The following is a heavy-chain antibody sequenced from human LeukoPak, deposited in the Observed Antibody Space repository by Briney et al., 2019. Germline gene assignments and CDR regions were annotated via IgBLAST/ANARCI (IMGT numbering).Heavy chain of an antibody. Sequence: PSETLSLTCIVSGGSISSYYWSWIRQPPGKGLEWIGYIYYGGSTNYNPSLKSRGTISVDTSKNEFSLKLSSVTAADTAVYYCARGSGPDYLDYWGQGTLVTVPT. D-gene: IGHD1-14*01. V-gene: IGHV4-59*08. CDR3: ARGSGPDYLDY. CDR1: GGSISSYY. CDR2: IYYGGST. J-gene: IGHJ4*02.